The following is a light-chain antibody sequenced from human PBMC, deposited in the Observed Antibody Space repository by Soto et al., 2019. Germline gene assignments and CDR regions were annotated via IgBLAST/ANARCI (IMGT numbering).Light chain of an antibody. CDR3: QVWDVSSDLNWL. CDR1: NIGSKT. CDR2: DND. V-gene: IGLV3-21*02. Sequence: SYELTQPPSVSVAPGQTARFSCAGTNIGSKTVHWYQQKPGQAPVLVVYDNDARPSGIPERFSGSNSGNTATLTISRVEAGDEADYYSQVWDVSSDLNWLFGGGTKLTVL. J-gene: IGLJ3*02.